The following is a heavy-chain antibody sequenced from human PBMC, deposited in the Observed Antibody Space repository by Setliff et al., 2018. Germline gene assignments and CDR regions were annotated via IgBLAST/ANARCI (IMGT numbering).Heavy chain of an antibody. V-gene: IGHV3-23*01. D-gene: IGHD2-2*01. CDR1: GFTFSSYA. CDR3: ARSRCSSSSCSNWFDP. CDR2: ISGSGVST. J-gene: IGHJ5*02. Sequence: GGSLRLSCAASGFTFSSYAMSWVRQAPGKGLEWVSAISGSGVSTYYADSVKGRFTISRDNAKNTLYLQMNSLRAEDTAVYYCARSRCSSSSCSNWFDPWGQGTLVTVSS.